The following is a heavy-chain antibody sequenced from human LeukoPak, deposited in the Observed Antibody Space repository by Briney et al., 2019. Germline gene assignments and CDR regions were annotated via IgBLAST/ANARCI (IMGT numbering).Heavy chain of an antibody. CDR2: FDPEDGET. J-gene: IGHJ4*02. V-gene: IGHV1-24*01. D-gene: IGHD3-22*01. CDR3: ATHTEYYYDSSGYYFDY. Sequence: ASVKVSCKVSGYTLTELSMHWVRQAPGKGLEWMGGFDPEDGETIYAQKFQGRVTMTEDTSTDTAYMELSSLRSEDTAVYYCATHTEYYYDSSGYYFDYWGQGTLVTVSS. CDR1: GYTLTELS.